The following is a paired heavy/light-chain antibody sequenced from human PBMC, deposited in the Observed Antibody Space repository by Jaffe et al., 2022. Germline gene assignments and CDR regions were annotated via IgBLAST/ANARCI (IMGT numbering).Heavy chain of an antibody. J-gene: IGHJ5*02. CDR2: VSESGST. CDR1: GYSINSDFY. CDR3: ATDERIVVAPTALRIFAH. D-gene: IGHD2-2*01. V-gene: IGHV4-38-2*02. Sequence: QVHLQESGPGLVKHSETLSLTCAVSGYSINSDFYWGWFRQFPGKGLEWIGSVSESGSTFDSPSLKSRVAMSVDTSKNHVSLNLRSVTAADTAIYYCATDERIVVAPTALRIFAHWGQGTLVTVSS.
Light chain of an antibody. V-gene: IGKV1-39*01. CDR3: QQSYSTSIT. CDR1: QTIKKY. CDR2: AAS. Sequence: DIQMTQSPSSVSASVGDRVTITCRASQTIKKYLNWYQQHPGRAPKLLIYAASTLQSGVPSRFSGRGSGTDFTLTIDSLQPEDFATYFCQQSYSTSITFGQGTRLEIK. J-gene: IGKJ5*01.